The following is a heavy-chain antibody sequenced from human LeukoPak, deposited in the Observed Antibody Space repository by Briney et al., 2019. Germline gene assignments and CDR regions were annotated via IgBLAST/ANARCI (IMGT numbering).Heavy chain of an antibody. V-gene: IGHV3-7*01. CDR1: GFRFSSYY. J-gene: IGHJ4*02. Sequence: GGSLRLSCVASGFRFSSYYMSWVRQAPGKGLEWVATVKEDGSEKYYVDSVKGRFSISKDNAKNSVYLEMNSLRAEDMGVYYCARDNYGDYKYWGQGTLVTASS. CDR2: VKEDGSEK. CDR3: ARDNYGDYKY. D-gene: IGHD4-17*01.